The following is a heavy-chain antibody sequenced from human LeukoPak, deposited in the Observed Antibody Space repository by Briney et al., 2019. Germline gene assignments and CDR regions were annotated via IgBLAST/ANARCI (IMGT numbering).Heavy chain of an antibody. D-gene: IGHD3-10*01. CDR3: ARRGGHYYGSGTYYPGV. J-gene: IGHJ3*01. V-gene: IGHV4-39*01. CDR2: IYYSGST. CDR1: GGSISSSSYY. Sequence: SETLSLTCTVSGGSISSSSYYWGWIRQPPGKGLEWTGSIYYSGSTYYNPSLKSRVTISVDTSKNQFSLKLSSVTATDTAVYYCARRGGHYYGSGTYYPGVWGQGTTVTVSS.